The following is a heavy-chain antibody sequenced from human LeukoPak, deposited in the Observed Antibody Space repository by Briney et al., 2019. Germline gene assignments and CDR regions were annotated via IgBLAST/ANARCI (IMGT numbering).Heavy chain of an antibody. CDR2: INPNSGGT. CDR1: GYTFTGYY. Sequence: ASVKVSCKASGYTFTGYYMHWVRQAPGQGLEWMGWINPNSGGTNYAQKFQGRVTMTRDTSISTAYMELSRLRSDDTAVYYCARDFFVVPAAIPFPRFDPWGQGTLVTVSS. V-gene: IGHV1-2*02. CDR3: ARDFFVVPAAIPFPRFDP. D-gene: IGHD2-2*02. J-gene: IGHJ5*02.